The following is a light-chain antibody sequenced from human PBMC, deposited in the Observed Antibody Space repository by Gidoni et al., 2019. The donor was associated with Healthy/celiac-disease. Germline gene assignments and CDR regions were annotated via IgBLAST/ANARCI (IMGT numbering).Light chain of an antibody. CDR2: DAF. CDR1: QSVSSNY. Sequence: EIVLTQSPATLSLSPGERATLSCGASQSVSSNYVAWYQQKPGLAPRLLFYDAFRRVTGIPDRFSASGSVTDFTLTISRLEPEDFAFYYCQQYGSSSTWAFGQXTKVEI. CDR3: QQYGSSSTWA. V-gene: IGKV3D-20*01. J-gene: IGKJ1*01.